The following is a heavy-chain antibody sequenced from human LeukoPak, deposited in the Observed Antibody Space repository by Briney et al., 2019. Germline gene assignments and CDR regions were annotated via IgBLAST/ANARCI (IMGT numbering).Heavy chain of an antibody. CDR1: GYTFTGYY. Sequence: GASVKVSCKASGYTFTGYYMHWVRQAPGQGLEWMGWINPNSGGTNYAQKFQGRVTMTRDTSISAAYMELSRLRSDDTAVYYCARRDDILTGSYGMDVWGKGTAVTVSS. V-gene: IGHV1-2*02. D-gene: IGHD3-9*01. CDR2: INPNSGGT. J-gene: IGHJ6*04. CDR3: ARRDDILTGSYGMDV.